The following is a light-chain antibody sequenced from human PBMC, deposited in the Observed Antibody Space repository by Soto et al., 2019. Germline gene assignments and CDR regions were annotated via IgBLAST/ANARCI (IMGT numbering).Light chain of an antibody. CDR2: GAS. CDR1: QSVSSN. V-gene: IGKV3-15*01. J-gene: IGKJ1*01. Sequence: EIVMTQSPATLSVSPGERATLSCRASQSVSSNLAWYQQKPGQAPRLLFYGASTRATGIPGRFSGSGSGTEFTLTISSLQSEDFAVYSGQQYDNWPGTFGQGNKVEI. CDR3: QQYDNWPGT.